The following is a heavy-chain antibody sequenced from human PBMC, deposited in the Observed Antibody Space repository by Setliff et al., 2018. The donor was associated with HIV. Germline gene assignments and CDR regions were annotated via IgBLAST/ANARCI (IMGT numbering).Heavy chain of an antibody. CDR2: ISGSGGST. CDR3: TKQGALHWYFDL. CDR1: GFTFSGYA. Sequence: PGGSLRLSCAASGFTFSGYAMSWVRQAPGKGLEWVSAISGSGGSTYYADSVKGRFTISRDNSKNTLYLQMNSLRAEDTAVYYCTKQGALHWYFDLWGRGTLVTVSS. J-gene: IGHJ2*01. V-gene: IGHV3-23*01.